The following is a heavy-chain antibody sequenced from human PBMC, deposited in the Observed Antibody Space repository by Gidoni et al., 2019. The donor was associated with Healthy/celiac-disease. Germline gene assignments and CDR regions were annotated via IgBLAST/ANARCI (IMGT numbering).Heavy chain of an antibody. CDR2: IYPGDSDT. V-gene: IGHV5-51*01. Sequence: EVQLVQSGAAVKKPGESLKISCKGSGYSFTSYWIGWVRQMPGKGLEWMGIIYPGDSDTRYSPSFQGQVTISADKSISTAYLQWSSLKASDTAMYYCARRLWTYYYDSSGTAGAFDIWGQGTMVTVSS. CDR1: GYSFTSYW. CDR3: ARRLWTYYYDSSGTAGAFDI. D-gene: IGHD3-22*01. J-gene: IGHJ3*02.